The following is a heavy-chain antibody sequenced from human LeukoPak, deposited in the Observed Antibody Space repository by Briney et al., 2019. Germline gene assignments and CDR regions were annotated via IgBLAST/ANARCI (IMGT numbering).Heavy chain of an antibody. Sequence: PGGPLRLFCAASGFPFSRYGMLWVRQAPGKGLEWVAFIRYDGSNKYYADSVKGRFTISRDNSKNTLYLQMNSLRAEDTAVYYCAKDRTIFGVVTRYYFDYWGQGTLVTVSS. V-gene: IGHV3-30*02. CDR1: GFPFSRYG. D-gene: IGHD3-3*01. CDR3: AKDRTIFGVVTRYYFDY. J-gene: IGHJ4*02. CDR2: IRYDGSNK.